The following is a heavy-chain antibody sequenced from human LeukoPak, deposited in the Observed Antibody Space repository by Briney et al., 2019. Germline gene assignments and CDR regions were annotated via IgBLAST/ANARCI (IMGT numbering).Heavy chain of an antibody. Sequence: SETLSLTCTVSGGSINNYYWSWIRQPPGKGLEWIGYIYYGGSTNYNPSLKGRVTISVDTSKNQLSLKVSSVTATDTAVYYCARHLPMYSDSRYWFDPWGQGTLVTVSS. CDR3: ARHLPMYSDSRYWFDP. CDR1: GGSINNYY. J-gene: IGHJ5*02. V-gene: IGHV4-59*08. D-gene: IGHD4-17*01. CDR2: IYYGGST.